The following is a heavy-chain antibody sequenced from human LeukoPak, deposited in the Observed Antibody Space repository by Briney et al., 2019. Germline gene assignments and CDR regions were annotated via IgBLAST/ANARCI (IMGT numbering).Heavy chain of an antibody. D-gene: IGHD3-16*02. J-gene: IGHJ6*03. CDR2: IYVTGST. CDR3: ARHIGGGIEDMDV. Sequence: SETLSLTCVVSGGSIGTYYWSWIRQSPGKGLEWIGYIYVTGSTRYNPYLQSRVTISVDTSRNQFFLKMSSVTAADTAVYYCARHIGGGIEDMDVWGAGTKVTVSS. V-gene: IGHV4-59*08. CDR1: GGSIGTYY.